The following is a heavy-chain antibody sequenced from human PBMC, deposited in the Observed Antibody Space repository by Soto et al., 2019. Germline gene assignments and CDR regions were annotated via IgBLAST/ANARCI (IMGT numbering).Heavy chain of an antibody. CDR3: AMSGYDYLFDY. Sequence: QVQLQESGPGLVKPSETLSLTCTVSGGSISSYYWCWIRQPPGKGLEWIGYIYYSGSTNYKTSINSPVTLSVDPSKNQFSLKLNSVTAADTAVYYCAMSGYDYLFDYWGQGTLVTVSS. J-gene: IGHJ4*02. D-gene: IGHD5-12*01. CDR2: IYYSGST. CDR1: GGSISSYY. V-gene: IGHV4-59*01.